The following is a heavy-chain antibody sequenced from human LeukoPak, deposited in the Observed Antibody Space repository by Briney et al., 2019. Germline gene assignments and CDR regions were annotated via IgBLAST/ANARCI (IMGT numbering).Heavy chain of an antibody. J-gene: IGHJ6*03. CDR3: VKVGDSGLSSRQSLYYMDD. CDR2: ISRSGSHS. D-gene: IGHD5-12*01. Sequence: PGGSLRLSCAASGFIFTEHYMSWIRQAPGKGLEWVAYISRSGSHSYYRDSVKGRFTISRDNVQNSVYLQMDSLRVEDTAIYYCVKVGDSGLSSRQSLYYMDDWGKGTTVTVS. CDR1: GFIFTEHY. V-gene: IGHV3-11*04.